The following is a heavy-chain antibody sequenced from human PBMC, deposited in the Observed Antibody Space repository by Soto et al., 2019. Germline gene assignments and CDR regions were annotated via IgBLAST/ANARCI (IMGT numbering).Heavy chain of an antibody. CDR3: ARAPRKGLTASSFAFDI. CDR1: GGSISSYY. V-gene: IGHV4-59*01. J-gene: IGHJ3*02. Sequence: SETLSLTCTVSGGSISSYYWSWIRQPPGKGLEWIGYIYYSGSTNYNPSLKSRVTISVDTSKNQFSLKLSSVTAADTAVYYCARAPRKGLTASSFAFDIWGQGTMVTVSS. CDR2: IYYSGST. D-gene: IGHD2-21*01.